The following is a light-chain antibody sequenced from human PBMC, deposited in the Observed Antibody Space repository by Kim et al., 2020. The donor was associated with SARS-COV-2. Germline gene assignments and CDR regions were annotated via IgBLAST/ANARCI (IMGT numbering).Light chain of an antibody. CDR1: SSNIRAGYD. CDR3: QSSDSSLSGFVV. J-gene: IGLJ2*01. V-gene: IGLV1-40*01. Sequence: VTISCTGSSSNIRAGYDVHWYQQLPRTAPKLLMYGNSRRPPGVPDRFSGSKSGTSASLAITGLQAEDEADYYCQSSDSSLSGFVVFGGGTQLTVL. CDR2: GNS.